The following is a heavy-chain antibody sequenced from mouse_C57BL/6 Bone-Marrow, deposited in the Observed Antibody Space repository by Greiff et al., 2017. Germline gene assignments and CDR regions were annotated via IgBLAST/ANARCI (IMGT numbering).Heavy chain of an antibody. J-gene: IGHJ3*01. CDR2: IDPSDSYT. V-gene: IGHV1-69*01. Sequence: QVQLQQPGAELVMPGASVKLSCKASGYTFTSYWMHWVKQRPGQGLEWIGEIDPSDSYTNYNQKSKGKSTLTVEKSSSTAYMQLSSLTSEDSAVYYCARGEIYYGYWFAYWGQGTLVTVSA. CDR3: ARGEIYYGYWFAY. CDR1: GYTFTSYW. D-gene: IGHD2-2*01.